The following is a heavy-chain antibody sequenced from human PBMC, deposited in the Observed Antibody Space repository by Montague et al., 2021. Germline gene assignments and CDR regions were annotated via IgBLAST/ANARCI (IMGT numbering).Heavy chain of an antibody. D-gene: IGHD6-25*01. Sequence: SVMVSCKASGYSFTDYYLHWVRQAPGQGFEWMGRINPSSGSTRYAQKFQGRITMTRDTSTATVFMELSGLRSGETAVYYCAKEWGFESYDSSGFVDWGQGTLVTVS. CDR3: AKEWGFESYDSSGFVD. J-gene: IGHJ4*02. CDR2: INPSSGST. V-gene: IGHV1-46*01. CDR1: GYSFTDYY.